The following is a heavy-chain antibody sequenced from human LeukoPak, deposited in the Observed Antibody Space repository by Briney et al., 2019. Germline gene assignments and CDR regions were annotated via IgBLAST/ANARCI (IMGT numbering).Heavy chain of an antibody. J-gene: IGHJ6*04. CDR3: AELGITMIGGV. CDR1: GFTFSSYE. D-gene: IGHD3-10*02. V-gene: IGHV3-48*03. Sequence: SGGSLRLCCAASGFTFSSYEMNWVRQAPGKGLEWVSYISSSGSTIYYADSVKGRFTISRDNAKNSLYLQTNSLRAEDTAVYYCAELGITMIGGVWGKGTTVTISS. CDR2: ISSSGSTI.